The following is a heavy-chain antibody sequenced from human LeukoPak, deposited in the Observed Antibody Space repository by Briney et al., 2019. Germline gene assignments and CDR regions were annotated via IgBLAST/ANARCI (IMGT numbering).Heavy chain of an antibody. D-gene: IGHD2-2*01. Sequence: HAGGSLRLSCAASGFTFSNYAMSWVRQAPGEGLEWVSAITGSGGNTYHAESVKGRFTVSRDNSKNTLYLQMDSLRAEDTAVYYCAKGSTTSRPYYFDYWGQGTLVTVSS. CDR3: AKGSTTSRPYYFDY. J-gene: IGHJ4*02. CDR2: ITGSGGNT. CDR1: GFTFSNYA. V-gene: IGHV3-23*01.